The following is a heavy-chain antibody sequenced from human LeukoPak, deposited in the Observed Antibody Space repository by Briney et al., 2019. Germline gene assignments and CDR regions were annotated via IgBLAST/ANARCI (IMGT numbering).Heavy chain of an antibody. J-gene: IGHJ3*02. CDR3: ARDSYGGAFDI. CDR1: GFTVSSHY. Sequence: GGSLRLSCVASGFTVSSHYMSWVRQAPGKGLEWVSVIYSGGSTYYADSVKGQFTNSRDNSKNTLYLQMNSLRAEDTAVYYCARDSYGGAFDIWGQGTMVTVSS. D-gene: IGHD4-17*01. CDR2: IYSGGST. V-gene: IGHV3-53*01.